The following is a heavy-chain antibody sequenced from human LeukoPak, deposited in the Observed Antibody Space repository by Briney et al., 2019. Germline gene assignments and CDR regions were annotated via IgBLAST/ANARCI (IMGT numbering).Heavy chain of an antibody. CDR1: GYSFTSYW. V-gene: IGHV5-10-1*01. CDR3: ARAFAYCSGGSCYPDY. Sequence: GESLKISCKGSGYSFTSYWISWVRQMPGKGLEWTGRIDPSDSYTNYSPSFQGHVTISADKSISTAYLQWSSLKASDTAMYYCARAFAYCSGGSCYPDYWGQGTLVTVSS. J-gene: IGHJ4*02. CDR2: IDPSDSYT. D-gene: IGHD2-15*01.